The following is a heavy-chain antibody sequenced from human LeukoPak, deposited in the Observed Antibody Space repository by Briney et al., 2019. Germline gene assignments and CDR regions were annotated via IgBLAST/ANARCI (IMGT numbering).Heavy chain of an antibody. J-gene: IGHJ6*02. CDR3: AREIRGDFASYYYYGMDV. CDR2: IIPILGIA. V-gene: IGHV1-69*04. CDR1: GGAFSSYA. Sequence: ASVKVSCKASGGAFSSYAISWVRQAPGQGLEWMGRIIPILGIANYAQEFQGRVTITTDKSTSTAYMELSSLRSEDTAVYYCAREIRGDFASYYYYGMDVWGQGTTVTVSS. D-gene: IGHD3-3*01.